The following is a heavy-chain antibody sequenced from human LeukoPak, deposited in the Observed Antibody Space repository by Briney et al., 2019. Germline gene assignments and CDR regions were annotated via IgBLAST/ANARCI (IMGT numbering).Heavy chain of an antibody. D-gene: IGHD6-13*01. CDR3: ASGNLAAAGGFDY. CDR1: VGPNSSSSHY. V-gene: IGHV4-39*01. CDR2: IYYRGTT. J-gene: IGHJ4*02. Sequence: SETLSLTCTVSVGPNSSSSHYWGWIRQPPGKGLEWIGRIYYRGTTYYNPSLKSRVTISVDTSKNQFSLKLSSVTAADTAVYYCASGNLAAAGGFDYWGQGTLVTVSS.